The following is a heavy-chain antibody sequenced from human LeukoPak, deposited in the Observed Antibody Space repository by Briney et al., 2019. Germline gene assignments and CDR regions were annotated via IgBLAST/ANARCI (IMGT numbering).Heavy chain of an antibody. J-gene: IGHJ4*02. CDR3: ARVGGWLLPDY. CDR1: GGSISSYY. D-gene: IGHD3-22*01. V-gene: IGHV4-59*01. Sequence: SETLSLTCTVSGGSISSYYWSWIRQPPGKGLEWIGYIYYSGSTNYNPPLKSRVTISVDTSKNQFSLKLSSVTAADTAVYYCARVGGWLLPDYWGQGTLVTVSS. CDR2: IYYSGST.